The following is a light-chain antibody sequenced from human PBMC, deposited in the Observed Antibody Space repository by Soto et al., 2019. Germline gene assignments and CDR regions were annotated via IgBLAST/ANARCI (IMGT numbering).Light chain of an antibody. CDR1: QSVFSS. CDR2: GAA. Sequence: EIVMTQSPATLSVSLGERVTLSCRASQSVFSSLAWYQQKPGQAPRLLIYGAATRPIGIPARFSGSGSGTEFTLTISSLQAEDFAVYYCQQYHSWPAFGRGTSVEIK. V-gene: IGKV3-15*01. CDR3: QQYHSWPA. J-gene: IGKJ4*02.